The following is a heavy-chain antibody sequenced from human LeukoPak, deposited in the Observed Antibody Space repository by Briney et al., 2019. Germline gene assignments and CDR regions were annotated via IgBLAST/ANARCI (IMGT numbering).Heavy chain of an antibody. CDR2: ISYDGSNK. D-gene: IGHD3-16*02. CDR1: GFSFSTYW. CDR3: AREMGVIVMQYYFDY. V-gene: IGHV3-30*03. J-gene: IGHJ4*02. Sequence: GGSLRLSCAASGFSFSTYWMHWVRQAPGKGLEWVAVISYDGSNKYYADSVKGRFTISRDNSKNTLYLQMNSLRAEDTAVYYCAREMGVIVMQYYFDYWGQGTLVTVSS.